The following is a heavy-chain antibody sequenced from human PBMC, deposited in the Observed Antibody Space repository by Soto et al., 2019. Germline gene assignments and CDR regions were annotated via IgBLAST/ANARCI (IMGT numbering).Heavy chain of an antibody. D-gene: IGHD6-13*01. J-gene: IGHJ3*02. V-gene: IGHV6-1*01. CDR3: ARDGILPYSSSWDDAFDI. CDR1: GDSVSSNSAA. Sequence: SQTLSLTCAISGDSVSSNSAAWNWIRQSPSRGLEWPGRTYYRSKWYNDYAVSVKSRITINPDTSKNQFSLQLNSVTPEDTAVYYCARDGILPYSSSWDDAFDIWGQGTMVTVSS. CDR2: TYYRSKWYN.